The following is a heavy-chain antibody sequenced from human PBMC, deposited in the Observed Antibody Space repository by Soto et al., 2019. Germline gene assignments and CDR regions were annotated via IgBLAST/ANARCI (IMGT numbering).Heavy chain of an antibody. J-gene: IGHJ3*02. CDR1: GGSVSSGSYY. CDR2: IYYSGST. V-gene: IGHV4-61*01. CDR3: ARGPTTVTPAAFDI. D-gene: IGHD4-17*01. Sequence: QVQLQESGPGLVKPSETLSLTCTVSGGSVSSGSYYWSWIRQPPGKGLEWIGYIYYSGSTNYNPSLKSRVTISVDTSKNQFSLKLSSVTAADTAVYYCARGPTTVTPAAFDIWGQGTMVTVSS.